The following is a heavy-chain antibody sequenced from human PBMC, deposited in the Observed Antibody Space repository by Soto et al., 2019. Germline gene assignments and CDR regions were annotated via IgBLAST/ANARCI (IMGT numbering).Heavy chain of an antibody. V-gene: IGHV4-34*01. CDR1: GGSFSGYY. D-gene: IGHD3-10*01. J-gene: IGHJ2*01. Sequence: QVQLQQWGAGLLKPSETLSLTCAVYGGSFSGYYWSWIRQPPGKGLEWIGEINHSGSTNYNPSLKSRVTISVDTSKNQFSLKLSSVTAADTAVYYCARGLRTGKAFDLWGRGTLVTVSS. CDR2: INHSGST. CDR3: ARGLRTGKAFDL.